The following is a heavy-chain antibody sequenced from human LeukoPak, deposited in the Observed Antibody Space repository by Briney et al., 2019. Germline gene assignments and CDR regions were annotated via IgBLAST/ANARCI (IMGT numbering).Heavy chain of an antibody. V-gene: IGHV1-2*02. D-gene: IGHD3-10*01. CDR2: INPNSGGT. CDR3: ARGPSITMVRGGQWYYYMDV. J-gene: IGHJ6*03. Sequence: VASVKVSCKASGYTFTGYYMHWVRQAPGQGLEWMGWINPNSGGTNYAQKFQGRVTMTRDTSISTAYMELSSLRSEDTAVYYCARGPSITMVRGGQWYYYMDVWGKGTTVTISS. CDR1: GYTFTGYY.